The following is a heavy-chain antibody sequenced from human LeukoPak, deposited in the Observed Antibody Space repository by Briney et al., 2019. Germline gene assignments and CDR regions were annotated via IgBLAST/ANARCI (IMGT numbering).Heavy chain of an antibody. CDR3: ARLFKGARIYYYYYMDV. CDR2: ISSSGSTI. V-gene: IGHV3-48*03. J-gene: IGHJ6*03. Sequence: PGGSLRLSCAASGFTFSSYEMNWVRQAPGKGLEGVSYISSSGSTIYYADSVKGRFTISRDNAKNSLYLQINSLRAEDTAVYYCARLFKGARIYYYYYMDVWGKGTTVTVSS. CDR1: GFTFSSYE. D-gene: IGHD1-26*01.